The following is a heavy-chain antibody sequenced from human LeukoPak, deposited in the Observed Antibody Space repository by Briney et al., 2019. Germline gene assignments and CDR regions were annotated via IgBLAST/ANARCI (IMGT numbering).Heavy chain of an antibody. CDR2: IYTSGST. Sequence: SETLSLTCTVSGGSISSGGYYWSWIRQPAGKGLEWIGRIYTSGSTNYNPSLKSRVTMSVDTSKNQFSLKLSSVTAADTAVYYCAREYSYGQFDYWGQGTLVTVSS. J-gene: IGHJ4*02. V-gene: IGHV4-61*02. CDR1: GGSISSGGYY. CDR3: AREYSYGQFDY. D-gene: IGHD5-18*01.